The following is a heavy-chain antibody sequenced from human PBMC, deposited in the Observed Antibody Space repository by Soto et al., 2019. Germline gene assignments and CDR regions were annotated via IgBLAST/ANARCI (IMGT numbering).Heavy chain of an antibody. CDR3: ARDPHSSSWVYYFDY. CDR1: GFTFSSYS. D-gene: IGHD6-13*01. CDR2: ISSSSSYI. Sequence: GGSLRLSCAASGFTFSSYSMNWVRQAPGKGLEWVSSISSSSSYIYYADSVKGRFTISRDNAKNSLYLQMNSLRAEDTAVHYCARDPHSSSWVYYFDYWGQGTLVTVSS. J-gene: IGHJ4*02. V-gene: IGHV3-21*01.